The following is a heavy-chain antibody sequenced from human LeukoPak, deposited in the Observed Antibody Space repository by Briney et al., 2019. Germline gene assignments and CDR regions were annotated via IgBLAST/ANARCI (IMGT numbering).Heavy chain of an antibody. J-gene: IGHJ4*02. Sequence: GGSLRLSCAASEFIFSHYGMHWVRQAPGKGLEWVALISYDGSNTYYADSVKGRFTISRDNSKNTLYLHMNSLRTEDTAVYYCAKGRYCSSTSCYRRGYFDYWGQGTLVTVSS. CDR2: ISYDGSNT. CDR3: AKGRYCSSTSCYRRGYFDY. D-gene: IGHD2-2*01. CDR1: EFIFSHYG. V-gene: IGHV3-30*18.